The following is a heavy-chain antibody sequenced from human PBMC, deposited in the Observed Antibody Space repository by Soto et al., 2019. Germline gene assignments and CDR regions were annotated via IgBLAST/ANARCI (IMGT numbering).Heavy chain of an antibody. CDR1: GYTFTSYG. D-gene: IGHD4-4*01. Sequence: ASVKVSCKASGYTFTSYGISWVRQAPGQGLEWMGWISAYNGNTNYAQKLQGRVTMTTDTSTSTAYMELRSLSSADMAVYFCPRDTKTTHVYCSPGSRVTVPS. J-gene: IGHJ4*02. CDR2: ISAYNGNT. CDR3: PRDTKTTHVY. V-gene: IGHV1-18*03.